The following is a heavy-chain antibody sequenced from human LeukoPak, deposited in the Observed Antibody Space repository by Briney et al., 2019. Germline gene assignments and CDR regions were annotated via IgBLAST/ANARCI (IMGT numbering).Heavy chain of an antibody. CDR3: ARDRRNTVTLVLDN. J-gene: IGHJ4*02. CDR2: IWYDGSNK. D-gene: IGHD4-17*01. V-gene: IGHV3-33*01. Sequence: GGSLRLSCAASGFTFSSYGMHWVRQAPGKGLEWVAVIWYDGSNKYYADSVKGRFTISRDNSKNTLYLQMNSLRAEDTAVYYCARDRRNTVTLVLDNWGQGTLVTVSS. CDR1: GFTFSSYG.